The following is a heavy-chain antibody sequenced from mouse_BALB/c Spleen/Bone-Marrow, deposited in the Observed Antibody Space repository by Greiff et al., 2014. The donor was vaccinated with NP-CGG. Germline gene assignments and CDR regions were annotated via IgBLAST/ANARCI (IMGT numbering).Heavy chain of an antibody. Sequence: EVKLVESGGGLVQPGGSRKLSCAASGFTFSSFGMHWVRQAPEKGLEWVAYISSGSSIIYYADTVKGRLTISRDDPKNTLFLQMTRLRSEDTAMYYCTRGGNWDDFDYWGQGTTLTVSS. CDR1: GFTFSSFG. CDR2: ISSGSSII. CDR3: TRGGNWDDFDY. D-gene: IGHD4-1*01. J-gene: IGHJ2*01. V-gene: IGHV5-17*02.